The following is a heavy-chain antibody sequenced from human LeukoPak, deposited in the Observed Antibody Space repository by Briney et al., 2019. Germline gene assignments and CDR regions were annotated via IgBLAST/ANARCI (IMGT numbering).Heavy chain of an antibody. J-gene: IGHJ6*02. CDR2: IKQDESEK. CDR3: ARAKYYDILTGYYNYYYYGMDV. Sequence: GGSLRLSCAPSGFNFSSYWMSWVRQAPGRGREWVANIKQDESEKYYVDSVKGRFTISRDNAKNSLYLQMNSLRAEDTAVYYCARAKYYDILTGYYNYYYYGMDVWGQGTTVTVSS. V-gene: IGHV3-7*01. D-gene: IGHD3-9*01. CDR1: GFNFSSYW.